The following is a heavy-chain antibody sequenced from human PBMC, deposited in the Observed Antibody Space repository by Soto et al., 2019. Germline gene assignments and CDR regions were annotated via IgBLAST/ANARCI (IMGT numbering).Heavy chain of an antibody. J-gene: IGHJ4*02. CDR3: VKMQEASGLLPSYIDH. D-gene: IGHD5-12*01. Sequence: EVQLLESGGGLVQPGGSLRLSCAVSGFTFSSYAMSWVRQAPGKGLEWVAGISGSGDRSDYVDSVRGRFIISRDNFMNTMYLQANSLGVDDTAVYHCVKMQEASGLLPSYIDHWGQGILVTVSS. CDR2: ISGSGDRS. V-gene: IGHV3-23*01. CDR1: GFTFSSYA.